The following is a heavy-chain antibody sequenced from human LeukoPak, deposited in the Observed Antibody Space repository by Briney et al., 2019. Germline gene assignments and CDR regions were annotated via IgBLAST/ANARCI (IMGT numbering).Heavy chain of an antibody. D-gene: IGHD5-18*01. CDR2: INHSGST. V-gene: IGHV4-34*01. CDR3: ARGGYSYVPLDY. Sequence: KPSETLSLTCAVYGGSFSGYYWSWIRQPPGKGLEWIGEINHSGSTNYNPSLKSRVTISVDTSKNQFSLKLSSVTAADTAVYYCARGGYSYVPLDYWGQGTLATVSS. CDR1: GGSFSGYY. J-gene: IGHJ4*02.